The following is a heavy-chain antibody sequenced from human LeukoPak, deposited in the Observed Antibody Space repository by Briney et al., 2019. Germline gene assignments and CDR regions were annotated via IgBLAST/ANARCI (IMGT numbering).Heavy chain of an antibody. CDR3: ARVVLLWFGVYYAYFDY. Sequence: PSETLSLTCTVSGGSISSGGYYWSWIRQHPGKGLEWIGYIYYSGSTYYNPSLKSRVTISVDTSKNQFSLKLSSVTAADTAVYYCARVVLLWFGVYYAYFDYWGQGTLVTVSS. CDR1: GGSISSGGYY. CDR2: IYYSGST. D-gene: IGHD3-10*01. V-gene: IGHV4-31*03. J-gene: IGHJ4*02.